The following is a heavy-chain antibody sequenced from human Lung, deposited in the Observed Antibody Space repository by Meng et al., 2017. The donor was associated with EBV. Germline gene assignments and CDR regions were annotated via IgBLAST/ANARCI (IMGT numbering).Heavy chain of an antibody. CDR2: SYHSGST. Sequence: SGPGRVKRAVPRSPTRPVSGGSISSINWCTWVRQPPGKGLEWIGESYHSGSTNYNPSLKSRVTISVDKSKNQFSLKLSSVTAADTAVYYCARGPCISGGSCPLDYWGQGTLVTVSS. D-gene: IGHD2-15*01. J-gene: IGHJ4*02. CDR3: ARGPCISGGSCPLDY. CDR1: GGSISSINW. V-gene: IGHV4-4*02.